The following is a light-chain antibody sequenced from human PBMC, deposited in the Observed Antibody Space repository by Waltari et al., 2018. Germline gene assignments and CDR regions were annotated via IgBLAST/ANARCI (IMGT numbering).Light chain of an antibody. CDR2: GAS. CDR1: QSISSN. Sequence: EIVMTQSPATLSVSPGERATLSCRASQSISSNFVRYQHKPGQAPRVLIYGASNRATGIPARFSGSGSGTEFTLTITSLQSEDFAVYYCLQYKNWPPLYTFGQGTKLEI. J-gene: IGKJ2*01. V-gene: IGKV3-15*01. CDR3: LQYKNWPPLYT.